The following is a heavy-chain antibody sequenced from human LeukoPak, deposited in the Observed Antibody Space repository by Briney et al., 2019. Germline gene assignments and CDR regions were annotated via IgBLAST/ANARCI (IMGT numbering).Heavy chain of an antibody. J-gene: IGHJ4*02. CDR2: IYHSGST. V-gene: IGHV4-38-2*02. D-gene: IGHD1-20*01. CDR1: GYSISSGYY. CDR3: ASVEYNWNGVDY. Sequence: SETLSLTCTVSGYSISSGYYWGWIRQPPGKGLEWIGNIYHSGSTYYNPSLKSRVTISVDTSKNQFSLKLSSVTAADTAVYYCASVEYNWNGVDYWGQGTLVTVSS.